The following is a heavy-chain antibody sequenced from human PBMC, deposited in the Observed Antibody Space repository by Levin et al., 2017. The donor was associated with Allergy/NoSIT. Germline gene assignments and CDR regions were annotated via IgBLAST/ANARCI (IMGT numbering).Heavy chain of an antibody. Sequence: GESLKISCAASGFTFSNAWMSWVRQAPGKGLEWVGRIKSKTDGGTTDYAAPVKGRFTISRDDSKNTLYLQMNSLKTEDTAVYYCTTDGPEYYDILTGYYNDAFDIWGQGTMVTVSS. CDR1: GFTFSNAW. D-gene: IGHD3-9*01. J-gene: IGHJ3*02. CDR2: IKSKTDGGTT. V-gene: IGHV3-15*01. CDR3: TTDGPEYYDILTGYYNDAFDI.